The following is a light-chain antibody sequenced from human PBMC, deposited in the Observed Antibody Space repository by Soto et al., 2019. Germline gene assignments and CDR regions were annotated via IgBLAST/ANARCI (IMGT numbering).Light chain of an antibody. V-gene: IGKV1-5*03. Sequence: DIPMTQSPSTLSASVGDRVTITCRASQSISSWLAWYQQKPGKAPKRLIYKASSLESGVPSRFSGSGSGTEFTLTISSLQPADFATYYCQQYNSSPTFGQGTKVEIK. J-gene: IGKJ1*01. CDR2: KAS. CDR3: QQYNSSPT. CDR1: QSISSW.